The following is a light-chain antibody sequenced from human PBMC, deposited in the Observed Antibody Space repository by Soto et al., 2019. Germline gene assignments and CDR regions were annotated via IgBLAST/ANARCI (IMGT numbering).Light chain of an antibody. J-gene: IGKJ1*01. Sequence: EIVVTQSPATLSVSPGERATLSCRASQSVSILLAWYQQKPGQAPRLIIHGASSRATGVPDRITGSGSGTDFTLTISRLEPEDFAVYYCQQYGSSPPWTFGQGTKVDIK. V-gene: IGKV3-20*01. CDR2: GAS. CDR3: QQYGSSPPWT. CDR1: QSVSIL.